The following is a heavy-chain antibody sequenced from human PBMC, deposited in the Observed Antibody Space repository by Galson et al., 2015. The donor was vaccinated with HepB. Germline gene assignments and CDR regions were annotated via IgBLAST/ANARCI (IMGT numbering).Heavy chain of an antibody. J-gene: IGHJ6*03. CDR3: ARAAGWGYYGSGSPTGYYYMDV. Sequence: TLSLTCTVSGGSISSGGYYWSWIRQHPGKGLEWIGYIYYSGSTYYNPSLKSRVTISVDTSKNQFSLKLSSVTAADTAVYYCARAAGWGYYGSGSPTGYYYMDVWGKGTTVTVSS. D-gene: IGHD3-10*01. CDR2: IYYSGST. V-gene: IGHV4-31*03. CDR1: GGSISSGGYY.